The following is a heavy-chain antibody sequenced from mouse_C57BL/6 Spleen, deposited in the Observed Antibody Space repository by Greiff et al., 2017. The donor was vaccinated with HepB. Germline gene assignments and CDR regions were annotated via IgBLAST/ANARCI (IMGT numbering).Heavy chain of an antibody. CDR1: GYTFTDYY. D-gene: IGHD1-1*01. CDR2: IFPGSGST. V-gene: IGHV1-75*01. Sequence: VQLQQSGPELVKPGASVKISCKASGYTFTDYYINWVKQRPGQGLEWIGWIFPGSGSTYYNEKFEGKATLTVDKSSSTAYMLLSSLTSEDSAVYFCARPHYYGSSYGFAYWGQGTLVTVSA. J-gene: IGHJ3*01. CDR3: ARPHYYGSSYGFAY.